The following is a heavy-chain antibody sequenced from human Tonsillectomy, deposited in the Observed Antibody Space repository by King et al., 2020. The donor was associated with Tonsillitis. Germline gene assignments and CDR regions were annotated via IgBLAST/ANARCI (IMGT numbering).Heavy chain of an antibody. V-gene: IGHV3-66*01. CDR3: ARFERWLQFRDAFDI. D-gene: IGHD5-24*01. Sequence: DVQLVESGGGLVQPGGSLRLSCAASGFTVSSNYMSWVRQAPGKGLEWVSVIYSGGSTYYADSVKGRFTISRDNSENTLYLQMNSLRAEDTAVYYCARFERWLQFRDAFDIWGQGTMVTVSS. J-gene: IGHJ3*02. CDR1: GFTVSSNY. CDR2: IYSGGST.